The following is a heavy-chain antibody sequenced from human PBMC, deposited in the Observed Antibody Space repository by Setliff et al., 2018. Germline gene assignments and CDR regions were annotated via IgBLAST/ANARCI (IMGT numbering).Heavy chain of an antibody. J-gene: IGHJ6*03. V-gene: IGHV1-18*03. Sequence: ASVKVSCKASGYTFTNYGVSWVRQAPGQGLEWMGWISGYNGKTNYAQKVQGRVSMTTHTSTSTAYMDLSSLRSDDMAVYYCARGRPTANPYYYYYMDVWGKGTTVTVSS. CDR3: ARGRPTANPYYYYYMDV. CDR1: GYTFTNYG. CDR2: ISGYNGKT. D-gene: IGHD4-4*01.